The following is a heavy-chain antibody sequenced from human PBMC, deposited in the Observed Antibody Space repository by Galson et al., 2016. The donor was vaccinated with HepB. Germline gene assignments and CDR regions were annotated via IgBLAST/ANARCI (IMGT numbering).Heavy chain of an antibody. J-gene: IGHJ4*02. CDR3: ARGSHGLRLGQLSSTGD. Sequence: SLRLSCAASGLTFRNYGTHWVRQAPGKGLEWVAAISKDGNNKYYADSVKGRFTISRDNSKNTLYLQMNSLRPEDTAVYYCARGSHGLRLGQLSSTGDWGQGTLVTVSS. CDR2: ISKDGNNK. V-gene: IGHV3-30*03. CDR1: GLTFRNYG. D-gene: IGHD3-16*02.